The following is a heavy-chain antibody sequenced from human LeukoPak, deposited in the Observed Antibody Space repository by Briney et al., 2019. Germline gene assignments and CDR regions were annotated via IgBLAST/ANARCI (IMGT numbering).Heavy chain of an antibody. CDR3: ASFNSSGYFDY. Sequence: SQTLSLTCAVSGGSISSGGYSWSWIRQPPGKGLGWIGYIYHSGSTYYNPSLQSRVTISVDTSKNQFSLKLSSVTAADTAVYYCASFNSSGYFDYWGQGTLVTVSS. CDR1: GGSISSGGYS. CDR2: IYHSGST. V-gene: IGHV4-30-2*01. D-gene: IGHD3-22*01. J-gene: IGHJ4*02.